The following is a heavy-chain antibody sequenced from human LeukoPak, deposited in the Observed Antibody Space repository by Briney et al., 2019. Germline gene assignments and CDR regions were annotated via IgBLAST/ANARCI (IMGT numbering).Heavy chain of an antibody. V-gene: IGHV3-9*03. CDR3: AKDMSPAGTDGFDI. CDR1: GFTFDDYA. D-gene: IGHD6-13*01. Sequence: GRSLRLSCAASGFTFDDYAMHWVRQAPGKGLEWVSGITWNSDNKGYADSVKGRFTISRDNAKNSLYLQMNSLRAEDMALYYCAKDMSPAGTDGFDIWGQGTMVTVSS. J-gene: IGHJ3*02. CDR2: ITWNSDNK.